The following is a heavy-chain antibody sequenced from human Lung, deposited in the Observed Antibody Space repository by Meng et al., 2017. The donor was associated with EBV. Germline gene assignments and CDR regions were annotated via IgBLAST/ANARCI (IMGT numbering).Heavy chain of an antibody. J-gene: IGHJ4*02. V-gene: IGHV1-3*01. CDR2: INAGNGNT. D-gene: IGHD2-2*01. CDR3: ARTGCSSSSCYDY. CDR1: GYSFTTYA. Sequence: VQHVLAGAEVMKPGASVKVSCKASGYSFTTYAMHWVRQAPGQRLEWMGWINAGNGNTKYSEKFQSRVTITRDTAASTAYMELSSLRSEDTAVYYCARTGCSSSSCYDYWGQGTLVTVSS.